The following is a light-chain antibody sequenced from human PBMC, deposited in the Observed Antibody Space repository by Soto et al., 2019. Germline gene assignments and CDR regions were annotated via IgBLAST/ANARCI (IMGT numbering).Light chain of an antibody. CDR2: GNS. Sequence: QSVLTQPHSVSGAPGQRVTISCTVSSSNIGAHYYIHWYQQLPGTAPKLLIYGNSNRPSGVPDRFSGSKSGTSASLAITGLQAEDEADYYCQSYDSSLSGSVFGGGTKLTVL. CDR3: QSYDSSLSGSV. CDR1: SSNIGAHYY. J-gene: IGLJ3*02. V-gene: IGLV1-40*01.